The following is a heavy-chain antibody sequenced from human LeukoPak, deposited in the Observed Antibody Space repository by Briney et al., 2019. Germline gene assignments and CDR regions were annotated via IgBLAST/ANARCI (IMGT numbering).Heavy chain of an antibody. CDR2: ISSSGSTI. D-gene: IGHD4-17*01. Sequence: GGSLTLSCAASGFTFSDYYMSWIRQAPGKGLEWVSYISSSGSTIYYADSVKGRFTISRDNAKNSLYLQMNSLRAEDTAVYYCTKDPNGDYVGAFDPWGQGTLVTVSS. J-gene: IGHJ5*02. CDR3: TKDPNGDYVGAFDP. CDR1: GFTFSDYY. V-gene: IGHV3-11*01.